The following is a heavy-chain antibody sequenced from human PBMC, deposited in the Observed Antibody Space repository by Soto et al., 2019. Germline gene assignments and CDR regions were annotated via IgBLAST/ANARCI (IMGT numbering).Heavy chain of an antibody. J-gene: IGHJ4*02. Sequence: GGSLRLSCVASGFTFRDYGMHWVRQAPGKGLEWVAGISHHGLKEHYADSVKGRFTISRDNSKKTVYLQLNSLRGDDTAVYYCAKDWVGGSNKYYFEYWGQGTRVTVSS. CDR2: ISHHGLKE. V-gene: IGHV3-30*18. D-gene: IGHD1-26*01. CDR1: GFTFRDYG. CDR3: AKDWVGGSNKYYFEY.